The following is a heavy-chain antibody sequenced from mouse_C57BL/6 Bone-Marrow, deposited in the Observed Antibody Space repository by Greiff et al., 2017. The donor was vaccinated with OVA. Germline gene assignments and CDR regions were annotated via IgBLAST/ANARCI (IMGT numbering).Heavy chain of an antibody. D-gene: IGHD1-1*01. V-gene: IGHV1-18*01. Sequence: VQLQQSGPELVKPGASVKIPCKASGYTFTDYNMDWVKQSHGKSLEWIGDINPNNGGTVYNQKFKGKATLTVDKSSSTAYMELRSRTSEDTAVYYCARRYFTTVAYWYFDVWGTGTTVTVSS. J-gene: IGHJ1*03. CDR1: GYTFTDYN. CDR2: INPNNGGT. CDR3: ARRYFTTVAYWYFDV.